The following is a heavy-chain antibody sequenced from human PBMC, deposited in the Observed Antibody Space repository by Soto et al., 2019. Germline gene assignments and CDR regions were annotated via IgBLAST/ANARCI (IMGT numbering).Heavy chain of an antibody. J-gene: IGHJ6*02. D-gene: IGHD6-6*01. V-gene: IGHV1-3*01. Sequence: GASVKVSCTASGYTFTSYAMHWVRQAPGQGLEWMGWINAGNGNTKYSQKFQGRVTITRDTSVSTAYMELSSLRSEDTAVYYCARDRIAARPDAYYYYGMDVWGQGTTVTVSS. CDR1: GYTFTSYA. CDR2: INAGNGNT. CDR3: ARDRIAARPDAYYYYGMDV.